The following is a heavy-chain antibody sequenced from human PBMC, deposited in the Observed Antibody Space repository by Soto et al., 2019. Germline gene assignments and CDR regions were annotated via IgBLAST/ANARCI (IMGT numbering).Heavy chain of an antibody. V-gene: IGHV5-51*01. D-gene: IGHD3-9*01. J-gene: IGHJ4*02. CDR1: GDSFTSYW. CDR3: ARSYYDILPGYYYFDY. CDR2: IYPVYSDT. Sequence: GESLKISFKGSGDSFTSYWIGWVGQMGGKGLEGMGIIYPVYSDTMYSPSFQGQVTISADKSISTAYLQWSSLKASDTAMYYSARSYYDILPGYYYFDYSGQGTLVTVSS.